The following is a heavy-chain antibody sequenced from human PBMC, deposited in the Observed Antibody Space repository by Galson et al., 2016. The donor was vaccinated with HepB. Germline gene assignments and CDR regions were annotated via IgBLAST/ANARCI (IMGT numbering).Heavy chain of an antibody. V-gene: IGHV1-46*01. Sequence: SVKVSCKVSGYTFTSYFVHWVRQAPGQGLEWMGIVHPSGGSTNYAQQFQGRVTMTRDTSTSTVYMELSSLRSEDTAVYYCARGPSLWYFDLWGRGTLVTVSS. J-gene: IGHJ2*01. CDR1: GYTFTSYF. D-gene: IGHD6-25*01. CDR2: VHPSGGST. CDR3: ARGPSLWYFDL.